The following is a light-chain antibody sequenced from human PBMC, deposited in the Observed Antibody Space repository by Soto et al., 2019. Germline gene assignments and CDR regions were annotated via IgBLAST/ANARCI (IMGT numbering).Light chain of an antibody. Sequence: QSALTQPPSASGSLGQSVTISCTGTSRDVGAYNYVSWYQQHPGKAPKLIIYEVSKRPLGVPDRFSGSKFGYTASLTVSGLQAEDEADYYCRSYAGSNNLAIFGGGTKLTV. J-gene: IGLJ2*01. CDR3: RSYAGSNNLAI. CDR1: SRDVGAYNY. V-gene: IGLV2-8*01. CDR2: EVS.